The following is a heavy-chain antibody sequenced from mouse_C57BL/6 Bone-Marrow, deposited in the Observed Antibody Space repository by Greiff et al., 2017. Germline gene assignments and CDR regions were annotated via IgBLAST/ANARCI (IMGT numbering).Heavy chain of an antibody. CDR1: GYTFTSYW. CDR3: SMTLYVDYCAWFAY. Sequence: QVKLQPPGAELVKPGASVKVSCKASGYTFTSYWMHWVKQRPGQGLEWIGRIHPSDSDTNYTQKFKCKATLTVDKSSSTAYMQLSTLTSEDSAVYYCSMTLYVDYCAWFAYGDQGTLVTVSA. D-gene: IGHD2-4*01. J-gene: IGHJ3*01. CDR2: IHPSDSDT. V-gene: IGHV1-74*01.